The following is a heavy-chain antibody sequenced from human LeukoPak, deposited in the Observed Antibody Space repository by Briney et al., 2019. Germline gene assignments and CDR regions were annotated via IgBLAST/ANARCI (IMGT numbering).Heavy chain of an antibody. CDR3: ARGDGYNFFDY. Sequence: GGSLRLSCAASGCTFSSYAMSWVRQAPGKGLEWVSVFYVGGATYYADSVKGRFTISRDNSEITLYLQMKSLRAEDTAVYYCARGDGYNFFDYWGQGALVTVSS. V-gene: IGHV3-23*03. CDR2: FYVGGAT. CDR1: GCTFSSYA. J-gene: IGHJ4*02. D-gene: IGHD5-24*01.